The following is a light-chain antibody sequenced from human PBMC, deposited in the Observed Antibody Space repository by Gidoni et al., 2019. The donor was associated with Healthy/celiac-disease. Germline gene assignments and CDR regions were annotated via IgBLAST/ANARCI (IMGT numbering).Light chain of an antibody. CDR2: KAS. CDR1: QSISSW. CDR3: QQYNSYLST. V-gene: IGKV1-5*03. J-gene: IGKJ1*01. Sequence: DIQMTQSPSTLSASVGDRVTITCRASQSISSWLAWYQQKPGKAPKLLIYKASSLESGVPSRFSGSGSGTEFTLTISSLQPDDFATDYCQQYNSYLSTFGQGTKVEIK.